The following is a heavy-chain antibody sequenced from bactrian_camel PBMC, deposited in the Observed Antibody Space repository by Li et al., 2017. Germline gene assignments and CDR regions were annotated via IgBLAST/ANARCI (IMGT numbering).Heavy chain of an antibody. CDR1: GYAYTAIS. Sequence: HVQLVESGGGSVQPGGSLRLSCAASGYAYTAISMAWFRQAPGKEREGVACVYIGVDTTYNTYYTDSVKGRFTVSQDNAKNTVHLQMNSLKPEDTAMYYCAADRFGCLRGRTALDSTTAFGYWGQGTQVTVS. CDR2: VYIGVDTTYNT. V-gene: IGHV3S1*01. D-gene: IGHD3*01. CDR3: AADRFGCLRGRTALDSTTAFGY. J-gene: IGHJ6*01.